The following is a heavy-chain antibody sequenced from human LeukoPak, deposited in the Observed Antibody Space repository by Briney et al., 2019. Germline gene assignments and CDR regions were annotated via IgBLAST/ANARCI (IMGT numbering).Heavy chain of an antibody. D-gene: IGHD2-2*01. V-gene: IGHV3-74*01. Sequence: GGSLRLSCAASGSIFSTYWMHWVRQAPGKGLVWVSRIDSNGISTSYADSVKGGFTISRDNAKKTLYLQMNSLRAEDTAVYYCERDRRCSSTSCYYFDYWGQGTLVTVSS. CDR3: ERDRRCSSTSCYYFDY. CDR1: GSIFSTYW. J-gene: IGHJ4*02. CDR2: IDSNGIST.